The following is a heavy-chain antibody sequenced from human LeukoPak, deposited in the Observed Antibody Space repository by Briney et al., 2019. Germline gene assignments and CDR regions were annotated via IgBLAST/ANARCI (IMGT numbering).Heavy chain of an antibody. Sequence: SETLSLTCTVSGGSISSYYWSWIRQPPGKGLEWIGYIYYSGSTNYNPSLKSRVTISVDTSKNQFSLKLSSVTAADTAVYYCARSYYYDSSGYYSRQPYYMDVWGKGTTVTVSS. J-gene: IGHJ6*03. V-gene: IGHV4-59*01. D-gene: IGHD3-22*01. CDR2: IYYSGST. CDR1: GGSISSYY. CDR3: ARSYYYDSSGYYSRQPYYMDV.